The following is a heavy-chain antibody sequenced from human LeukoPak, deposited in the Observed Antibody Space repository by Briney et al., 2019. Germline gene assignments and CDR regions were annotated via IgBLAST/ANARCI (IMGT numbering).Heavy chain of an antibody. D-gene: IGHD3-16*01. V-gene: IGHV3-33*01. CDR2: IWYDGSNK. J-gene: IGHJ6*02. Sequence: QPGGSLRLSCAASGFTFSSYGMHWVRQAPGKGLEWVAVIWYDGSNKYYADSVKGRFTISRDNAKNSLHLQMDSLRAEDTAVYYCAREMGGRFHFYYYVMDVWGQGTTVTVSS. CDR1: GFTFSSYG. CDR3: AREMGGRFHFYYYVMDV.